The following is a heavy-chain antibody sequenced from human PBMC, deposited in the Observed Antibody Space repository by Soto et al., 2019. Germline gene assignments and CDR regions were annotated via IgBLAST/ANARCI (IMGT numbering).Heavy chain of an antibody. V-gene: IGHV3-23*01. CDR1: GFSFGSYT. J-gene: IGHJ4*02. Sequence: XGSLGRTFAASGFSFGSYTLGWVRQAPGKGLEWVSTISVSDGKTFYADSVKGRFSISRDTSQNTLYLQMNSLRADDTAIYYCARWSYLDDWGQGTRVTVSS. CDR3: ARWSYLDD. D-gene: IGHD2-15*01. CDR2: ISVSDGKT.